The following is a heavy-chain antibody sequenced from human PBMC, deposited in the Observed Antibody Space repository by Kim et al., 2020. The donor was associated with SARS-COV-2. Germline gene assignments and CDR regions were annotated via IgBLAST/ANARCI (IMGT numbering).Heavy chain of an antibody. CDR1: GFTFSSYA. CDR2: ISGSGGST. CDR3: AKEPQIVLMVYAMEDLDY. Sequence: GGSLRLSCAASGFTFSSYAMSWVRQAPGKGLEWVSAISGSGGSTYYADSVKGRFTISRDNSKNTLYLQMNSLRAEDTAVYYCAKEPQIVLMVYAMEDLDYWGQGTLVTVSS. V-gene: IGHV3-23*01. J-gene: IGHJ4*02. D-gene: IGHD2-8*01.